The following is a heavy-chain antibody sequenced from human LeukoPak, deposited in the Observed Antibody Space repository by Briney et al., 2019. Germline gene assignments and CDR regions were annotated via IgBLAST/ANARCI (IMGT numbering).Heavy chain of an antibody. Sequence: GGSLRLSCAASGFTFSSYAMHWVRQAPGKGLEWVAVISYDGSNKYYADSVKGRFTISRDNSKNTLYLQMNSLRAEDTAVYYCARDREQYYYYYGIDVWGQGTTVTVSS. CDR3: ARDREQYYYYYGIDV. CDR1: GFTFSSYA. CDR2: ISYDGSNK. J-gene: IGHJ6*02. V-gene: IGHV3-30-3*01. D-gene: IGHD6-13*01.